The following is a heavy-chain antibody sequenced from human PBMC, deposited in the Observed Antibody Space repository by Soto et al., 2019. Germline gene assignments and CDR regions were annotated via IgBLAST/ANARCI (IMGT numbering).Heavy chain of an antibody. CDR3: ARESRITMVRGVYYYYGMDV. D-gene: IGHD3-10*01. CDR2: INHSGST. V-gene: IGHV4-34*01. Sequence: PSETLSLTCAVYGGSFSGYYWSWIRQPPGKGLEWIGEINHSGSTNYNPSLKSRVTISVDTSKNQFSLKLSSVTAADTAVYYCARESRITMVRGVYYYYGMDVWGQGTTVTVSS. J-gene: IGHJ6*02. CDR1: GGSFSGYY.